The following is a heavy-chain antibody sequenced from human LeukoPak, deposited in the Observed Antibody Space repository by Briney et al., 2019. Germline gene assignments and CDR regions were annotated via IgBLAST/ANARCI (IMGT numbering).Heavy chain of an antibody. CDR2: IYSGGST. D-gene: IGHD3-22*01. Sequence: PGGSLRLSCAASGFTVSSNYMSWVRQAPGKGLEWVSVIYSGGSTYYADSVKGRFTISRDNSKNTLYLQMNSLRAEDTAVYYCAKDQSYYYDSSGYPLGYWGQGTLVTVSS. J-gene: IGHJ4*02. CDR3: AKDQSYYYDSSGYPLGY. V-gene: IGHV3-66*01. CDR1: GFTVSSNY.